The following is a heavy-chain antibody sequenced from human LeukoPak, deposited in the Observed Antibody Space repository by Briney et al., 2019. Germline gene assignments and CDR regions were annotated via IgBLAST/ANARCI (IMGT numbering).Heavy chain of an antibody. CDR2: IYHSGST. CDR3: AREGGIAAAGKGGANDY. D-gene: IGHD6-13*01. CDR1: GYSISSGYY. V-gene: IGHV4-38-2*02. Sequence: SETLSLTCTVSGYSISSGYYWGWIRQPPGKGLEWIGSIYHSGSTYYNPSLKSRVTISVDTSKNQFSLKLSSVTAADTAVYYCAREGGIAAAGKGGANDYWGQGTLVTVSS. J-gene: IGHJ4*02.